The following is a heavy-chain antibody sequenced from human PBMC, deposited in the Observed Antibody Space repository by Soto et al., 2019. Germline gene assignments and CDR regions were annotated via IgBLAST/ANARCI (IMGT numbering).Heavy chain of an antibody. V-gene: IGHV3-30*18. CDR2: ISYDGSNK. CDR1: GFTFSSYG. J-gene: IGHJ6*02. D-gene: IGHD3-3*01. Sequence: QVQLVESGGGVVQPGRSLRLSCAASGFTFSSYGMHWVRQAPGKGLEWVAVISYDGSNKYYADSVKGRFTISRDNSKNTLYLPMNSLRAEDTAVYYCAKDRSRVLRVVEWPYYYGMDVWGQGTTVTVSS. CDR3: AKDRSRVLRVVEWPYYYGMDV.